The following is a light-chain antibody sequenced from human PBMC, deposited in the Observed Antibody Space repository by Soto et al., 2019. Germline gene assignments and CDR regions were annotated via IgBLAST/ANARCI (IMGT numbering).Light chain of an antibody. CDR1: SSDVGGYNY. CDR2: DVN. CDR3: SSYTGSSTFV. V-gene: IGLV2-14*01. Sequence: QSVLTQPASVSGSPGQSITISCTGTSSDVGGYNYVSWYQQHPGKAPKLIIYDVNNRPSGVSHRFSGSKSGNTASLAISGLQAEDEADYYCSSYTGSSTFVFGTGTKVTVL. J-gene: IGLJ1*01.